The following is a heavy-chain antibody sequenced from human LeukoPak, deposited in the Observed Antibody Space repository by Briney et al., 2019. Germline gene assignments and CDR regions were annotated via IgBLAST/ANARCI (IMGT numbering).Heavy chain of an antibody. CDR3: ARGITEYSGYDY. J-gene: IGHJ4*02. CDR2: IYTSGST. D-gene: IGHD5-12*01. CDR1: GFTVSSNY. Sequence: GGSLRLSCAASGFTVSSNYMSWVRQAPGKGLEWVSVIYTSGSTYYADSVKGRFSISRDNSKNTLYLQMNSLRAEDTAVYYCARGITEYSGYDYWGQGTLVTVSS. V-gene: IGHV3-66*01.